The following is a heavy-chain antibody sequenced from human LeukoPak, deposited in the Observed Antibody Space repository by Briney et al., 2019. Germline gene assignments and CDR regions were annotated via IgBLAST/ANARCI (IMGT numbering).Heavy chain of an antibody. Sequence: SETLSLTCTVSGGSMRSYYWNWIRQPPGKGLEWIGYIYYSGSTNYNPSLKSRVTISVDTSKNQFSLKLTSVTAADTAVFYCARVRGRLAINNGAFDIWGEGTVVTVS. CDR1: GGSMRSYY. V-gene: IGHV4-59*12. CDR2: IYYSGST. D-gene: IGHD3-16*01. J-gene: IGHJ3*02. CDR3: ARVRGRLAINNGAFDI.